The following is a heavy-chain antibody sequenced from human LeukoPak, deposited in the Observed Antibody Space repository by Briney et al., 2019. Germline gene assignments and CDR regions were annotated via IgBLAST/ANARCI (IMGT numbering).Heavy chain of an antibody. CDR1: GYSINSGYT. V-gene: IGHV4-38-2*02. D-gene: IGHD3-3*01. Sequence: SETLSLTCTVSGYSINSGYTWGWIRQPPGKGLEWIGNIYHSGGTYYNPSLTSRVTISVDTSKNQFSLKPGSVTAADTAVYYCTRLPWGVVISRYYFDYWGQGTLVTVSS. CDR3: TRLPWGVVISRYYFDY. CDR2: IYHSGGT. J-gene: IGHJ4*02.